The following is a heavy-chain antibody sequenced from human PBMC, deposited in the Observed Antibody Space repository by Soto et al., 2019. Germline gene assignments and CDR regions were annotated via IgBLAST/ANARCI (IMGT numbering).Heavy chain of an antibody. Sequence: SETLSLTCTVSGGSISSGDYYWHWIRQPPGKGLEWIVYIYHSGSTYYNPSLKSRVTISGDTSKNQFSCKVSSVTAADTAVYCXXSEPALRXRGTVSVDTSKNQFSLELSAVTAGDTAVYYCARQGGDILTGYIYYFDYGGQGTLVTVYS. CDR2: IYHSGST. CDR3: XSEPALRXRGTVSVDTSKNQFSLELSAVTAGDTAVYYCARQGGDILTGYIYYFDY. J-gene: IGHJ4*02. CDR1: GGSISSGDYY. V-gene: IGHV4-30-4*03. D-gene: IGHD3-10*01.